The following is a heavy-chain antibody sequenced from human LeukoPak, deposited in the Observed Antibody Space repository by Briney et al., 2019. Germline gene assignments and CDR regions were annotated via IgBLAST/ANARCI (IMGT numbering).Heavy chain of an antibody. V-gene: IGHV3-7*01. Sequence: PGGSLRLXCAASGFTFSSYWMSWVRQAPGKGLEWVANIKQDGSEKYYVDSVKGRFTISRDNAKNSLYLQMNSLRAEDTAVYYCASILYGGNIFDYWGQGTLVTVSS. J-gene: IGHJ4*02. CDR2: IKQDGSEK. CDR1: GFTFSSYW. CDR3: ASILYGGNIFDY. D-gene: IGHD4-23*01.